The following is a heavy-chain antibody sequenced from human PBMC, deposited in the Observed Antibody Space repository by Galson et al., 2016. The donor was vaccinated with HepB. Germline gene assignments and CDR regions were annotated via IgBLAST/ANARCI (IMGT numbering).Heavy chain of an antibody. CDR3: VKDRGFCSSSRCYAGAFDF. CDR2: ITWNSGNI. Sequence: SLRLSCAASGFTFSSSWMHWVCQAPGKGPEWVSSITWNSGNIGYADSVRGRFTISRDNGKMSLYLQMNDLRAEDTALYYCVKDRGFCSSSRCYAGAFDFWGQGTMVTVSS. V-gene: IGHV3-9*01. D-gene: IGHD2-2*01. J-gene: IGHJ3*01. CDR1: GFTFSSSW.